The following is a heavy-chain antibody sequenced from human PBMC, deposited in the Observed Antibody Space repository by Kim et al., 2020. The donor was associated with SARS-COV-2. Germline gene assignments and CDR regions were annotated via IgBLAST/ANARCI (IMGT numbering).Heavy chain of an antibody. D-gene: IGHD2-2*01. V-gene: IGHV3-48*03. CDR3: ARSLYCSSASCFFGMDV. Sequence: SVKGRFTISRDNAKSSLSLQMNGLRDEDTAVYYCARSLYCSSASCFFGMDVWGQGTTVTVSS. J-gene: IGHJ6*02.